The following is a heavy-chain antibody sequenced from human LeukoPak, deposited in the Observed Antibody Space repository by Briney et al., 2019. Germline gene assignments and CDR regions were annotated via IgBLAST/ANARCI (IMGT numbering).Heavy chain of an antibody. V-gene: IGHV3-48*03. D-gene: IGHD3-10*02. J-gene: IGHJ6*04. Sequence: GGSLRLSCAASGFIFSSYEMNWVRQAPGKGLEWVSYISSSGSTIYYADSVKGRFTISRDNAKNSLYLQMNSLRAEDTAVYYCAELGITMIGGVWGKGTTVTISS. CDR2: ISSSGSTI. CDR1: GFIFSSYE. CDR3: AELGITMIGGV.